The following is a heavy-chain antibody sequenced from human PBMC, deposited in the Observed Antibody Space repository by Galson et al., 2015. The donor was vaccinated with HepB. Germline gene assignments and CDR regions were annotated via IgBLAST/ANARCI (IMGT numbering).Heavy chain of an antibody. V-gene: IGHV3-48*03. Sequence: SLRLSCAASGFTFSSYEMNWVRQAPGKGLEWVSYISSSGSTIYYADSVKGRFTISRDNAKNSLYLQMNSLRAEDTAVYYCARGHIAVAGRQGDYYYYGMDVWGQGTTVTVSS. CDR1: GFTFSSYE. CDR2: ISSSGSTI. J-gene: IGHJ6*02. CDR3: ARGHIAVAGRQGDYYYYGMDV. D-gene: IGHD6-19*01.